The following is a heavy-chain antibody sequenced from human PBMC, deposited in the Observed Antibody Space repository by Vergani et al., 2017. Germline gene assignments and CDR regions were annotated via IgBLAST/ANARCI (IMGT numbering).Heavy chain of an antibody. CDR2: IIPILGIA. D-gene: IGHD3-9*01. Sequence: QVQLVQSGAEVKKPGASVKVSCKASGYTFTSYGISWVRQAPGQGLEWMGWIIPILGIANYAQKFQGRVTITADKSTSTAYMELSSLRSEDTAVYYCASAGYDILTGYFDYWGQGTLVTVSS. V-gene: IGHV1-69*10. CDR1: GYTFTSYG. CDR3: ASAGYDILTGYFDY. J-gene: IGHJ4*02.